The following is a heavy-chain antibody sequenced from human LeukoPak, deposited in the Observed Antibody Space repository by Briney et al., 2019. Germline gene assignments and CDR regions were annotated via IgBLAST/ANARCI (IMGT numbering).Heavy chain of an antibody. D-gene: IGHD4-23*01. CDR3: ASESGPGVTLDY. CDR2: ISYDGSNK. V-gene: IGHV3-30*03. J-gene: IGHJ4*02. CDR1: RFTFSNYG. Sequence: QRWGSLRLSCAASRFTFSNYGMHWVRQAPGKGLEWVAVISYDGSNKYYADSVKGRFTISRDNSKNMLYLRMNSLRAEDTAVYYCASESGPGVTLDYWGQGTLVTVSS.